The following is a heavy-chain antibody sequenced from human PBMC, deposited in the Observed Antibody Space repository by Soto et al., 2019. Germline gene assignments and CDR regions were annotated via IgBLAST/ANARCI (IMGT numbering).Heavy chain of an antibody. D-gene: IGHD3-22*01. J-gene: IGHJ1*01. CDR2: ISYDGSNK. V-gene: IGHV3-30*18. CDR3: AKDGPLDSSGYPEYFQH. CDR1: GFTFSSYG. Sequence: QVQLVESGGGVVQPGRSLRLSCAASGFTFSSYGMHWVRQAPGKGLEWVAVISYDGSNKYYADSVKGRFTISRDNSKNTLYLQMNSLRAEDTAVYYCAKDGPLDSSGYPEYFQHWGQGTLVTVSS.